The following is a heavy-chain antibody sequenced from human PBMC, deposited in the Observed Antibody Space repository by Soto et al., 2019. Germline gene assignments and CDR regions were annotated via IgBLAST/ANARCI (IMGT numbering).Heavy chain of an antibody. V-gene: IGHV3-30*18. D-gene: IGHD3-9*01. Sequence: QPGGSLRLSCAASGFTFSSYGMHWVRQAPGKGLEWVAVISYDGSNKYYADSVKGRFTISRDNSKNTLYLQMSSLRAEDTAVYYCAKLPPPLRYFDPVDYYYYIDVWGKGTTVTVSS. CDR2: ISYDGSNK. CDR3: AKLPPPLRYFDPVDYYYYIDV. J-gene: IGHJ6*03. CDR1: GFTFSSYG.